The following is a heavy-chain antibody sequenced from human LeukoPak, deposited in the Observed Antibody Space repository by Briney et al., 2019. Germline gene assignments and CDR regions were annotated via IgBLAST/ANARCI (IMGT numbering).Heavy chain of an antibody. CDR1: GFTFSSYE. Sequence: GGSLRLSCAASGFTFSSYEMNWVRQAPGKGLEWVSYISSSGGTIYYADSVKGRFTISRDNAKNSLYLQMNSLRAEDTALYYCAKHQGTQPFKYFDAWGQGTLVTVSS. CDR2: ISSSGGTI. CDR3: AKHQGTQPFKYFDA. J-gene: IGHJ5*02. V-gene: IGHV3-48*03. D-gene: IGHD1-14*01.